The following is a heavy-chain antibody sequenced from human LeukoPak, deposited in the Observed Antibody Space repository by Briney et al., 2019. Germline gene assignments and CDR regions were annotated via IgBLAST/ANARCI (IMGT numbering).Heavy chain of an antibody. V-gene: IGHV4-59*01. CDR3: ARDGGSYRGGNDAFDI. J-gene: IGHJ3*02. Sequence: SETLSLTCTVSGGSISSYYWSWIRQPPGKGLEWIGYIYYSGSTNYNPSLKSRVTMSVDTSNNQCSLKLSTVTAADTAVYYCARDGGSYRGGNDAFDIWGQGTMVTVSS. CDR1: GGSISSYY. D-gene: IGHD1-26*01. CDR2: IYYSGST.